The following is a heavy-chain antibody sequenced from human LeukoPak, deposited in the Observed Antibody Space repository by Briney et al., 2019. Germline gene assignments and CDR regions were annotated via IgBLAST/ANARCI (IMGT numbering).Heavy chain of an antibody. Sequence: GGSLRLSCAASGFTFSSYAMNWVRQAPGKGLEWVSSISRGSDHIFYADSMKGRFTISRDNAKNSLYLQMNSLGAEDTAVYYCARPYDTRGYFPDYWGQGTLVTISS. D-gene: IGHD3-22*01. CDR2: ISRGSDHI. J-gene: IGHJ4*02. CDR3: ARPYDTRGYFPDY. V-gene: IGHV3-21*01. CDR1: GFTFSSYA.